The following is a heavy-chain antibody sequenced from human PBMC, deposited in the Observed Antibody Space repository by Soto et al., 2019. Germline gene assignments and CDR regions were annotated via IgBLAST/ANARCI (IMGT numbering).Heavy chain of an antibody. V-gene: IGHV4-59*08. J-gene: IGHJ4*02. CDR1: GGSISSYY. Sequence: QVQLQESGPGLVKPSETLSLTCTVSGGSISSYYWSWIRQPPGKGLEWIGYIYYSGSTHYTPSLKSRVTISVDTSKNQFSLKMSSVTAADTAVYYCARRKGSAIDYGGQGTLGTVSS. D-gene: IGHD1-26*01. CDR3: ARRKGSAIDY. CDR2: IYYSGST.